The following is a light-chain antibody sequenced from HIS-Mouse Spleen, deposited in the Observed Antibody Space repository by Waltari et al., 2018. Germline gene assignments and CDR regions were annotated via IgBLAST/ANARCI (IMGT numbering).Light chain of an antibody. CDR1: QSRVHSYGNNY. CDR3: MKGTHWTPGLT. V-gene: IGKV2-30*02. J-gene: IGKJ4*01. CDR2: KVS. Sequence: DVVMTHSPLSLPVTLGQPASISCRSSQSRVHSYGNNYLNWFQQRPGQSPRRLIYKVSNPDSGVTDRFSGSGSGTDFTLKISRVEAEDVGVYYCMKGTHWTPGLTFGGGTKVEIK.